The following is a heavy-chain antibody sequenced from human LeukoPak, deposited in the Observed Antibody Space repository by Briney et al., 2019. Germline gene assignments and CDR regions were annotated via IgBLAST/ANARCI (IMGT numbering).Heavy chain of an antibody. Sequence: PSETLSLTCAVYGGSFSGYYWSWIRQPPGKGLEWIGEINHSGSTNYNPSLKSRVTISVDTSKNQFSLKLSSVTAADTAVYYCARGWRIEARNFDYWGQGTLVTVSS. CDR3: ARGWRIEARNFDY. J-gene: IGHJ4*02. CDR1: GGSFSGYY. V-gene: IGHV4-34*01. CDR2: INHSGST. D-gene: IGHD6-6*01.